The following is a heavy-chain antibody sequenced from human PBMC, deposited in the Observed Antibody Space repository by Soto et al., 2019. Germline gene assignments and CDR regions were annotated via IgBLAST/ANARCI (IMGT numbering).Heavy chain of an antibody. CDR1: GFTFSSYA. V-gene: IGHV3-30-3*01. Sequence: GGSLRLSCAASGFTFSSYAMHWVRQAPGKGLEWVAVISYDGSNKYYADSVKGRFTISRDNSKNTLYLQMNSLRAEDTAVYYCARNSNYAPGSYYYYGMDVWGQGTTVTVSS. D-gene: IGHD4-4*01. CDR3: ARNSNYAPGSYYYYGMDV. J-gene: IGHJ6*02. CDR2: ISYDGSNK.